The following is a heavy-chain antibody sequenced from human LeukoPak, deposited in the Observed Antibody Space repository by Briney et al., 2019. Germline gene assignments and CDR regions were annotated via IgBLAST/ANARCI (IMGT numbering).Heavy chain of an antibody. CDR3: ARDLSALGYYCYMDV. Sequence: SETLSLTCTVSGGSISSYYWSWIRQPPGKGLEWIGYIYYSGSTNYNPSLKSRVTISVDTSKNQFSLKLSSVAAADTAVYYCARDLSALGYYCYMDVWGKGTTVTVSS. CDR1: GGSISSYY. V-gene: IGHV4-59*01. CDR2: IYYSGST. J-gene: IGHJ6*03.